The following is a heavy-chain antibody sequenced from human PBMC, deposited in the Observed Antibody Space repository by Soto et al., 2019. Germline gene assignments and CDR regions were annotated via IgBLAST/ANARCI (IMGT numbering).Heavy chain of an antibody. V-gene: IGHV3-7*05. CDR1: AFTFRYYW. J-gene: IGHJ6*02. Sequence: ELQLVESGGGLVQPGGSLRLSCAASAFTFRYYWMSWVRQAPGKGLEWVANIKQDGGEKYCVDSVKGRFTISIDNAKSSLYLQINSQRGEDTAVYYCARVDCGSIGCYGDYSYYEIDVWGQGTTVTVS. CDR2: IKQDGGEK. CDR3: ARVDCGSIGCYGDYSYYEIDV. D-gene: IGHD2-2*01.